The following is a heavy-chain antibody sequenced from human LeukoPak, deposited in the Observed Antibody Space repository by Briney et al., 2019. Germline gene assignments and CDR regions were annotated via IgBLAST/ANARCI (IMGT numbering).Heavy chain of an antibody. V-gene: IGHV3-48*03. Sequence: GGSLRLSCAASGFMFSNYEMHWDRQAPGKGLEWVSYISSSGSTIYYADSVKGRFTISRDNAKNSLYLQMNSLRAEDTAVYYCARDRAVISGCFDYWGQGTLVTVSS. J-gene: IGHJ4*02. D-gene: IGHD6-19*01. CDR3: ARDRAVISGCFDY. CDR2: ISSSGSTI. CDR1: GFMFSNYE.